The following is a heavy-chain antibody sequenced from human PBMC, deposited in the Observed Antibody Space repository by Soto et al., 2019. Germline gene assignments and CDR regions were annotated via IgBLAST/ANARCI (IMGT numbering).Heavy chain of an antibody. Sequence: QVQLVQSGAEVKKPGASVKVSCKASGYTVTCYYMHWVRQAPGQGLEWMGWINPNCGGTNYAQKFQGRVTMARDSSISTAYMELSRLRSDDTAVDYCARLRGGRVGFDYWGQGTLVTVSS. CDR1: GYTVTCYY. J-gene: IGHJ4*02. V-gene: IGHV1-2*02. CDR2: INPNCGGT. D-gene: IGHD2-15*01. CDR3: ARLRGGRVGFDY.